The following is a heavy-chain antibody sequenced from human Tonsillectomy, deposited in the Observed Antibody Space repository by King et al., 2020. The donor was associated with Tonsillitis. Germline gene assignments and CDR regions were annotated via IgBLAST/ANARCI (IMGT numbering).Heavy chain of an antibody. D-gene: IGHD4-17*01. V-gene: IGHV3-9*01. CDR3: TKGRGFDYGTKSFDF. J-gene: IGHJ4*02. CDR2: VNWNSGTT. Sequence: VQLVESGGGLVQPGRSLRLSCAASGFTFDDYAMHWVRHVPGRGLEWVSGVNWNSGTTGYADSVKGRFTISRDNAKNSLYLQMNSLRPEDTALYYCTKGRGFDYGTKSFDFWGRGTLVTVSS. CDR1: GFTFDDYA.